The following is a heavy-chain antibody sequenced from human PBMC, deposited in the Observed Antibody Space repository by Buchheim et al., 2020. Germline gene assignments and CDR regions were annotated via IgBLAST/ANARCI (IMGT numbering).Heavy chain of an antibody. Sequence: QVQLVESGGGLVKPGGSLRLPCAASGFSFSDYYMSWIRQAPGKGLEWISYISRSSSYTNYADSVRGRFTISRDNAKKYLYLQMNSLRAEDTAVYYCARVVESSSVGYYFDYWGQGTL. CDR3: ARVVESSSVGYYFDY. CDR2: ISRSSSYT. V-gene: IGHV3-11*06. D-gene: IGHD6-6*01. J-gene: IGHJ4*02. CDR1: GFSFSDYY.